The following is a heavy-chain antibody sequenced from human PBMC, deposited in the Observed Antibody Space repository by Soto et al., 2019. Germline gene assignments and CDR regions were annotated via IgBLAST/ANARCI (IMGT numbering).Heavy chain of an antibody. CDR1: GFTFSSYA. V-gene: IGHV3-30-3*01. J-gene: IGHJ6*02. CDR2: ISYDGSNK. D-gene: IGHD6-6*01. CDR3: ARGQLGAYYYYYGMDV. Sequence: QVQLVESGGGVVQPGRSLRLSCAASGFTFSSYAMHWVRQAPGKGLEWVAVISYDGSNKYYADSVKGRFTISRDNSKNSLYLQVNSLRDEDTAVYYCARGQLGAYYYYYGMDVWGQGTTVTVSS.